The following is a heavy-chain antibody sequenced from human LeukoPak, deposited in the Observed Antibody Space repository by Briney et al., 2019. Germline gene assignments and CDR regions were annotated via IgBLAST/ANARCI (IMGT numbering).Heavy chain of an antibody. Sequence: ASETLSLTCTVSGGSISSSSYYWGWIRQPPGKGLEWIGSIYYSGSTYYNPSLKSRVTISVDTSKNQFSLKLSPVTAADTAVYYCARSVAANGSYWGQGTLVTVSS. CDR1: GGSISSSSYY. CDR2: IYYSGST. CDR3: ARSVAANGSY. V-gene: IGHV4-39*01. J-gene: IGHJ4*02. D-gene: IGHD2-15*01.